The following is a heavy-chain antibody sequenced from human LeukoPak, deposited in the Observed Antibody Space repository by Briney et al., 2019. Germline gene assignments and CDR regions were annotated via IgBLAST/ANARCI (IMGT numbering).Heavy chain of an antibody. D-gene: IGHD2-2*01. V-gene: IGHV3-66*01. Sequence: GGSLRLSCAASGFTVSSNYMSWVRQAPGKGLEWVSVIYSGGSTYYADSVKGRFTISRDNPKNTLYLQMNSLRAEDTAVYYCARTGYCSSTSCRYFDYWGQGTLVTVSS. CDR2: IYSGGST. CDR3: ARTGYCSSTSCRYFDY. CDR1: GFTVSSNY. J-gene: IGHJ4*02.